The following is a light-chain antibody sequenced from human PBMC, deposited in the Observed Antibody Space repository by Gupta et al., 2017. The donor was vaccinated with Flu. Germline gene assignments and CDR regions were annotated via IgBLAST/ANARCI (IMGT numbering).Light chain of an antibody. V-gene: IGKV3-20*01. CDR1: QSLTSSY. CDR2: GTS. J-gene: IGKJ1*01. CDR3: HQDGSSQT. Sequence: PGSLSLSPGERATLSCRASQSLTSSYLAWYQQKPGQAPRLIIYGTSHRATGIPDRFSGSGSGTDFTLASSRLEPEDFAVYCCHQDGSSQTFGQGTRVEI.